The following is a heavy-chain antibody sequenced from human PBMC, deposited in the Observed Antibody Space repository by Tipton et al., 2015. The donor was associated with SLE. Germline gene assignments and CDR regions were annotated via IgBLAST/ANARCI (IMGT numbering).Heavy chain of an antibody. V-gene: IGHV1-2*06. CDR2: INPNTGGT. D-gene: IGHD4-17*01. Sequence: QVQLVQSGAEVKKPGASVNVSCKASGYTFSAYYMHWVRQAPGQGLEWMGRINPNTGGTNFAQKFQGRVTMIRDTSIRTAYMELSGLRSDDTAVYYCASMSGEYGDYADAFDLWGQGTMVTVSS. J-gene: IGHJ3*01. CDR3: ASMSGEYGDYADAFDL. CDR1: GYTFSAYY.